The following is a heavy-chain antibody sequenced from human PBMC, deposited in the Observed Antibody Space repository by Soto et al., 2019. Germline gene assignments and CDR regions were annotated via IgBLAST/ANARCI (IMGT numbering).Heavy chain of an antibody. CDR2: IYPGDSDT. CDR1: GYSFTSYW. V-gene: IGHV5-51*01. J-gene: IGHJ4*02. CDR3: ARRDLDYYDSSGYYHTNHFDY. D-gene: IGHD3-22*01. Sequence: GESLKISCKGSGYSFTSYWIGWVRQMPGKGLEWMGIIYPGDSDTRYSPSFQGQVTISADKSISTAYLQWSSLKASDTAMYYCARRDLDYYDSSGYYHTNHFDYWGQGTLVTVSS.